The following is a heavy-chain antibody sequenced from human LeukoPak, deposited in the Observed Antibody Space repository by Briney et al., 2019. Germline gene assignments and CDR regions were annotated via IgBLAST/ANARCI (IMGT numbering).Heavy chain of an antibody. Sequence: GGSLRLSCAASGFTFSSYSMNWVRQAPGKGLEWVSGISWNSGSIGYADSVKGRFTISRDNAKNSLYLQMNSLRAEDMALYYCAKDMWSEPSLDAFDIWGQGTMVTVSS. CDR2: ISWNSGSI. V-gene: IGHV3-9*03. J-gene: IGHJ3*02. CDR3: AKDMWSEPSLDAFDI. D-gene: IGHD2-21*01. CDR1: GFTFSSYS.